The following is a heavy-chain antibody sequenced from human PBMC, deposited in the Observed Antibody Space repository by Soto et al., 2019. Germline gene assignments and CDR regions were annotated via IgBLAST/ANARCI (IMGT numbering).Heavy chain of an antibody. CDR1: GYTFTNYA. CDR2: INAGNGNT. J-gene: IGHJ2*01. CDR3: ARGGSLYWYFDL. D-gene: IGHD1-26*01. Sequence: QVQLVQSGAEVKKPGASVKVSCKASGYTFTNYAMHWVRQAPGQRLEWMGWINAGNGNTKYSQKXXGXXTITRDTSASTAYMELSSLRSEDTAVYYCARGGSLYWYFDLWGRGTLVTVSS. V-gene: IGHV1-3*01.